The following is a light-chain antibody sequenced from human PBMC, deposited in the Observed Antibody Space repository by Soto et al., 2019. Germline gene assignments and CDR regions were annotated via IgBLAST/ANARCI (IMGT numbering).Light chain of an antibody. V-gene: IGLV7-43*01. CDR1: TGAVTSGHY. CDR3: LLYDGGAVI. J-gene: IGLJ2*01. Sequence: QTVVTQEPSLTVSLGGTVTLTLASSTGAVTSGHYAIGLQQKPGQAPKALIYSTDTKPSWTPARFSGSLLGCKAALTLSGVRPEDEADYYCLLYDGGAVIFGGGTKLTVL. CDR2: STD.